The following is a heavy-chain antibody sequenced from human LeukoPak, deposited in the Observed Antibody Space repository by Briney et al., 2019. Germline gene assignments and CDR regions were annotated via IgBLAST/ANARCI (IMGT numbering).Heavy chain of an antibody. CDR3: ARQRYSYGSEAFDI. Sequence: SVKVSCKASGDTFSSYAISWVRQAPGQGLEWMGGIIPIFGTANYAQKFQGRVTITADESTSTAYMELSSLRSEDTAVYYCARQRYSYGSEAFDIWGQGTMVTVSS. V-gene: IGHV1-69*13. J-gene: IGHJ3*02. CDR1: GDTFSSYA. CDR2: IIPIFGTA. D-gene: IGHD5-18*01.